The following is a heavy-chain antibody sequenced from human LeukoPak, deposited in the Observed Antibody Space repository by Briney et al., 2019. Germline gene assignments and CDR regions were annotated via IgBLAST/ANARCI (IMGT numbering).Heavy chain of an antibody. CDR3: ARDREYYFDY. Sequence: TGGSLRLSCAASGFALSDYYMSWIRQAPGKGLEWASYISSSSIYTNYADSVKGRFTISRDNAKNSLYLQMNSLRAEDTAVYYCARDREYYFDYWGQGTLVTVSS. CDR2: ISSSSIYT. CDR1: GFALSDYY. V-gene: IGHV3-11*06. J-gene: IGHJ4*02.